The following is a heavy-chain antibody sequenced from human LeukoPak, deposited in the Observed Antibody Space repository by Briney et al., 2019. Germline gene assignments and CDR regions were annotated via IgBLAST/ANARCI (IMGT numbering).Heavy chain of an antibody. CDR2: IYYSGST. CDR1: GGSISNYY. J-gene: IGHJ5*02. Sequence: SETLSLTCTVSGGSISNYYWSWIRQPPGKGLEWIGYIYYSGSTNYNPSLKSRVTISVDTSKNQFSLKLSSVTAADTAVYYCARHLGYCSGGSCYFWFDPWGQGTLVTVSS. V-gene: IGHV4-59*08. CDR3: ARHLGYCSGGSCYFWFDP. D-gene: IGHD2-15*01.